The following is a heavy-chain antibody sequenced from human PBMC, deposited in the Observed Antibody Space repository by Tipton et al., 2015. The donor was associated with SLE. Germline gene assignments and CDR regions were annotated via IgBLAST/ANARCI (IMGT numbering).Heavy chain of an antibody. V-gene: IGHV4-61*08. CDR2: IYYSGST. CDR3: ARGRIRYTFHI. J-gene: IGHJ3*02. D-gene: IGHD1-1*01. Sequence: TLSLTCTVSGASITSGVYYWSWIRQPPGKGLEWIGYIYYSGSTNYNPSLKSRVTISVHTSKNQVSLKLNSVTAADTAVYYCARGRIRYTFHIWGQGTMVTVSS. CDR1: GASITSGVYY.